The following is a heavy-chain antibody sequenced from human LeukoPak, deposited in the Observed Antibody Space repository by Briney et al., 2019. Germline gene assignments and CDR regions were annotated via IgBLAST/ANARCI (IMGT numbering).Heavy chain of an antibody. V-gene: IGHV3-33*01. Sequence: PGRSLRLSCAASGFTFSSYGMHWVRRAPGKGLEWVAVIWYDGSNKYYADSVKGRFTISRDNSKNTLYLQMNSLRAEDTAVYYCARGGLGIGDFDIWGQGTMVTVSS. CDR2: IWYDGSNK. CDR3: ARGGLGIGDFDI. J-gene: IGHJ3*02. D-gene: IGHD7-27*01. CDR1: GFTFSSYG.